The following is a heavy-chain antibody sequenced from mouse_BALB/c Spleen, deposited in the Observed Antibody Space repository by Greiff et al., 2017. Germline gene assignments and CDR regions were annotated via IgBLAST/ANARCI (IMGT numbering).Heavy chain of an antibody. Sequence: EVQLQESGPGLVKPSQSLSLTCSVTGYSITSGYYWNWIRQFPGNKLEWMGYISYDGSNNYNPSLKNRISITRDTSKNQFFLKLNSVTTEDTATYYCAKMADYYGSSPWFAYWGQGTLVTVSA. CDR3: AKMADYYGSSPWFAY. CDR2: ISYDGSN. CDR1: GYSITSGYY. J-gene: IGHJ3*01. V-gene: IGHV3-6*02. D-gene: IGHD1-1*01.